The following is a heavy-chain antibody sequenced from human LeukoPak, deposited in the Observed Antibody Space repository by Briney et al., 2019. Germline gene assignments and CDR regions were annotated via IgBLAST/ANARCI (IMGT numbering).Heavy chain of an antibody. CDR1: GFTFSTYA. D-gene: IGHD1-26*01. CDR2: ISYDGSNK. J-gene: IGHJ4*02. CDR3: ARDATSEHFFDY. Sequence: GGSLRLSCAASGFTFSTYAMYWVRQAPGKGLEWVAVISYDGSNKYYADSVKGRFTISRDNSKNSLYLQMNSLRAEDTAVYYCARDATSEHFFDYWGQGTLATVSS. V-gene: IGHV3-30-3*01.